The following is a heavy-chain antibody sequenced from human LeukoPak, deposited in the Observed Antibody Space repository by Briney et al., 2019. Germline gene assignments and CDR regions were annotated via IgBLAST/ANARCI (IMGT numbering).Heavy chain of an antibody. J-gene: IGHJ4*02. V-gene: IGHV1-69*04. Sequence: GASVKVSCKASGGTFSSYAISWVRQAPGQGLEWMGRIIPILGIANYAQKFQGRVTITADKSTSTAYMELSSLRSEDTAVYYCAREGDGFKGYFDYWGQGTLVTVSS. CDR3: AREGDGFKGYFDY. CDR1: GGTFSSYA. D-gene: IGHD5-24*01. CDR2: IIPILGIA.